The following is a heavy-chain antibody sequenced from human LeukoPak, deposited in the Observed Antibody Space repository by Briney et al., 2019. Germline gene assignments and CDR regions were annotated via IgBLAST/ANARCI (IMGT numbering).Heavy chain of an antibody. CDR3: ARRSQASSSWYYYYYGMDV. V-gene: IGHV3-11*01. CDR2: ISSSGSTI. CDR1: GFTFSDYY. D-gene: IGHD6-13*01. J-gene: IGHJ6*02. Sequence: GGSLRLSCAASGFTFSDYYMSWIRQAPGEGLEWVSYISSSGSTIYYADSVKGRFTISRDNAKNSLYLQMNSLRAEDTAVYYCARRSQASSSWYYYYYGMDVWGQGTTVTVSS.